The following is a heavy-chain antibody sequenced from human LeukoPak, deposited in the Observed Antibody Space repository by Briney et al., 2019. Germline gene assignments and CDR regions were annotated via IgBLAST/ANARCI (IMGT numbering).Heavy chain of an antibody. CDR2: LSDSADKT. Sequence: GGSLRLSCAASGFSVSNYGMNWVRQAPGKGLQWVSGLSDSADKTYYADSVKGRFTISRDNSKNTLYLQMNSLRAEDTAVYYCARDSLYYYDSSGIFDYWGQGTLVTVSS. J-gene: IGHJ4*02. CDR3: ARDSLYYYDSSGIFDY. V-gene: IGHV3-23*01. CDR1: GFSVSNYG. D-gene: IGHD3-22*01.